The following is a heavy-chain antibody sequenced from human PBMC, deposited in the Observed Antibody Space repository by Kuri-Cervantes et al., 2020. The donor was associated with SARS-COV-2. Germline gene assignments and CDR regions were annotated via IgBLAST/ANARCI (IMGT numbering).Heavy chain of an antibody. D-gene: IGHD3-9*01. Sequence: GSLRLSCAVSGYSISSGYYWGWIRQPPGKGLEWIGSIYHSGSTNYNPSLKSRVTISVDTSKNQFSLKLSSVTAADTAVYYCARTYYDILTGYPDNWFDPWGQGTLVTVSS. CDR2: IYHSGST. J-gene: IGHJ5*02. CDR1: GYSISSGYY. CDR3: ARTYYDILTGYPDNWFDP. V-gene: IGHV4-38-2*01.